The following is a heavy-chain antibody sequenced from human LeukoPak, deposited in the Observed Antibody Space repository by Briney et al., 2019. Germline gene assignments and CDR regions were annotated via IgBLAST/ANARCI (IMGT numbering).Heavy chain of an antibody. CDR3: ARGSRGNYYYNYMDV. Sequence: SETLSLTCTVSGGSISSSDYYWGWIRQPPGKGLEWIGSIYYSGDTYYNPSLKNRVTISVDTSKSQFSLNLNSVTAADTAVYYCARGSRGNYYYNYMDVWGKGTTVTVSS. V-gene: IGHV4-39*01. CDR1: GGSISSSDYY. J-gene: IGHJ6*03. D-gene: IGHD3-10*01. CDR2: IYYSGDT.